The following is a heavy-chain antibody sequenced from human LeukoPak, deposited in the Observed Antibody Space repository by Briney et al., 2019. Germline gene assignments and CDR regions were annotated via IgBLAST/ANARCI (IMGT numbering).Heavy chain of an antibody. D-gene: IGHD2-2*01. CDR2: ISSNGGST. Sequence: PGGSLRLSCAASGSTFSSYAMHWVRQAPGKGLEYVSAISSNGGSTYYANSVKGRFTISRDNSKNTLYLQMGSLRAEDMAVYYCARGCSSTSCYAYYFDYWGQGTLVTVSS. V-gene: IGHV3-64*01. J-gene: IGHJ4*02. CDR3: ARGCSSTSCYAYYFDY. CDR1: GSTFSSYA.